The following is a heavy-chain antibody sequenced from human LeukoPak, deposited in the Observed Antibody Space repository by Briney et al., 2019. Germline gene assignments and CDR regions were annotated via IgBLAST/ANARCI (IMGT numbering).Heavy chain of an antibody. CDR1: GGSFSGYY. V-gene: IGHV4-34*01. Sequence: SETLSLTCAVYGGSFSGYYWSWIRQPPGKGLEWIGEINHSGSTNYNPSLKSRVTISVDTSKNQFSLKLSSVTAADTAVYYCASSKYYDILTGYYDYFDYWGQGTLVTVSS. D-gene: IGHD3-9*01. CDR2: INHSGST. J-gene: IGHJ4*02. CDR3: ASSKYYDILTGYYDYFDY.